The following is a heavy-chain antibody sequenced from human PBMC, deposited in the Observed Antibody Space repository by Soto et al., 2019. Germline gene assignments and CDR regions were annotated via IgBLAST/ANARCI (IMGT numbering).Heavy chain of an antibody. J-gene: IGHJ5*02. CDR1: GYTFTSYD. D-gene: IGHD3-9*01. Sequence: QVQLVQSGAEVKKPGASVKVSCKASGYTFTSYDINWVRQATGQGLEWMGWMNPNSGNTGYAQKFQGRVTMTRNTSISTDYMELSSLRSEDTAVYYCAKGVGYFDWLFEYNWFDPWGQGTLVTVSS. CDR3: AKGVGYFDWLFEYNWFDP. V-gene: IGHV1-8*01. CDR2: MNPNSGNT.